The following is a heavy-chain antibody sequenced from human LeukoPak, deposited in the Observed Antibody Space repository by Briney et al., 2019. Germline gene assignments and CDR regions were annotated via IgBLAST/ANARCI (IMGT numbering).Heavy chain of an antibody. CDR1: GFSLTTYS. CDR3: ARSPYGSGTSHFDY. D-gene: IGHD3-10*01. CDR2: IDSRASVI. Sequence: GGSLRLSCAASGFSLTTYSVNWVRQAPGKGLEWVSFIDSRASVIYYADSVKGRFTISRDNAKNSLYLQMDSLRAEDTAVYYCARSPYGSGTSHFDYWGQGTLATVSS. V-gene: IGHV3-48*04. J-gene: IGHJ4*02.